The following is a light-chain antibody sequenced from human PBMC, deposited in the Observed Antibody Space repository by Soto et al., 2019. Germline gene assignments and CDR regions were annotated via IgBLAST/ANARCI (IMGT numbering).Light chain of an antibody. J-gene: IGLJ1*01. Sequence: QSALTQPASVSGSPGQSITISCTGTSSDVGSYNLVSWYQQHPGKAPKLMIYAGSKRPSGVSNRFSGSKSGNTASLTISGLQAEDEADDYCCSYAGSSTFLYVFGTGTKVTVL. CDR2: AGS. V-gene: IGLV2-23*01. CDR3: CSYAGSSTFLYV. CDR1: SSDVGSYNL.